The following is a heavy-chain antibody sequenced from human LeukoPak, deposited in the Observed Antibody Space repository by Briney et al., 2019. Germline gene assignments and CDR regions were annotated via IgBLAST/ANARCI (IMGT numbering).Heavy chain of an antibody. CDR3: ARGGGLDV. V-gene: IGHV3-7*03. J-gene: IGHJ6*02. D-gene: IGHD3-16*01. CDR1: GFTFNTYW. Sequence: GGSLRLSCTASGFTFNTYWMNWAHQAPGKGLEWVASINPSESVKYYVNSVKGRFTISRDNAKNSLYLQMSNLRAEDTAVYFCARGGGLDVWGQGATVTVSS. CDR2: INPSESVK.